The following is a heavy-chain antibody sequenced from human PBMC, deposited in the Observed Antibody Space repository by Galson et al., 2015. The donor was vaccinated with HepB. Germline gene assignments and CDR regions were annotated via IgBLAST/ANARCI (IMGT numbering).Heavy chain of an antibody. Sequence: QSGAEVKKPGESLRISCKGSGYSFTSYWISWVRQMPGKGLEWMGRIDPSDSYTNYSPSFQGHVTISADKSISTAYLQWSSLKASDTAMYYCARHPLFSSSWYGSFDPWGQGTLVTVSS. J-gene: IGHJ5*02. D-gene: IGHD6-13*01. CDR1: GYSFTSYW. V-gene: IGHV5-10-1*01. CDR3: ARHPLFSSSWYGSFDP. CDR2: IDPSDSYT.